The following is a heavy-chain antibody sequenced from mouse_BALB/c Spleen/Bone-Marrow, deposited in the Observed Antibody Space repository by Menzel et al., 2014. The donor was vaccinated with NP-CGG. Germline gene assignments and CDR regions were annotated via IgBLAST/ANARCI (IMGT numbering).Heavy chain of an antibody. CDR3: AREMIRYAMDY. V-gene: IGHV1-54*01. CDR2: INPGSGGT. J-gene: IGHJ4*01. Sequence: VQLQQSGDELVRPGTSVNVSCKASGYAFTNYLIEWVKQRPGQGLEWIGVINPGSGGTNYNEKFKGKATLTADKSSSTAYMQLSSLTSDDSAVYFCAREMIRYAMDYWGQGTSVTVSS. D-gene: IGHD2-3*01. CDR1: GYAFTNYL.